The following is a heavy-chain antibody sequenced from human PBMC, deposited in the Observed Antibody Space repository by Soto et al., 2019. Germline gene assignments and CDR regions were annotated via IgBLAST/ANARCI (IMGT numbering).Heavy chain of an antibody. CDR2: ITPILSMS. J-gene: IGHJ4*02. D-gene: IGHD3-10*01. CDR1: GDTFTFSS. V-gene: IGHV1-69*02. Sequence: QVQLVQSGAEVKKPGSSVRVSCKASGDTFTFSSINWVRQAPGLGLEWMGRITPILSMSNYAQRFQGRVTMTAAKSTSTAYMELSSLRSEDTAMYYCASSYGSGYRAFDYWGQGALVTVSS. CDR3: ASSYGSGYRAFDY.